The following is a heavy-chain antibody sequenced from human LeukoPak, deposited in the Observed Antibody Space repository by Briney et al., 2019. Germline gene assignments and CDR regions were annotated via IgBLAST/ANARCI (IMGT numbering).Heavy chain of an antibody. CDR2: INDYTGDT. J-gene: IGHJ6*02. D-gene: IGHD3-22*01. Sequence: SETLSLTCTVFGGSFTDYFWTWIRHSPGKGLEWSGEINDYTGDTKYNPSLNSRVSISLEKSKNQLSLELRSVTAADTAVYYCARGRIAKIVVVHSFSYGMDVWGQGTTVTVSS. CDR3: ARGRIAKIVVVHSFSYGMDV. V-gene: IGHV4-34*01. CDR1: GGSFTDYF.